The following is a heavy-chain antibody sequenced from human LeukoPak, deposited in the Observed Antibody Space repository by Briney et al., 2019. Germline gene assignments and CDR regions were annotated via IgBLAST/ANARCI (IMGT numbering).Heavy chain of an antibody. J-gene: IGHJ4*02. CDR1: GGSISSYY. CDR2: IYHSGST. D-gene: IGHD3-3*01. Sequence: SETLSLTCTVSGGSISSYYWSWIRQPPGKGLEWIGYIYHSGSTYYNPSLKSRVTISVDRSKNQFSLKLSSVTAADTAVYYCARAPYYDFWSGYYSRGGEFDYWGQGTLVTVSS. CDR3: ARAPYYDFWSGYYSRGGEFDY. V-gene: IGHV4-59*12.